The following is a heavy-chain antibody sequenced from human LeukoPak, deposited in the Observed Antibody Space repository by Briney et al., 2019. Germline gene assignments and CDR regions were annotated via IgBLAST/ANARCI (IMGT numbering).Heavy chain of an antibody. CDR1: GGSISSSSYY. J-gene: IGHJ4*02. CDR2: IYYSGST. CDR3: ARLPHLDMVRGVKYYSDY. V-gene: IGHV4-39*01. Sequence: SETLSLTCTVSGGSISSSSYYWGWIRQPPGKGLDWIGSIYYSGSTYYNPSLKSRVTISVDTSKNQFSLKLSSVTAADTAVYYCARLPHLDMVRGVKYYSDYWGQGTLVTVSS. D-gene: IGHD3-10*01.